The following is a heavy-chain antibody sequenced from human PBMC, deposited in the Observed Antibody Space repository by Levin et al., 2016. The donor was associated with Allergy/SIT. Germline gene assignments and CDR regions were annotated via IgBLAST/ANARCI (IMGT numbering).Heavy chain of an antibody. V-gene: IGHV4-59*01. CDR2: IYYSGST. CDR1: GGSISSYY. Sequence: SETLSLTCTVSGGSISSYYWSWIRQPPGKGLEWIGYIYYSGSTNYNPSLKSRVTISVDTSKNQFSLKLSSVTAADTAVYYCARDLNYDSSGYYPNWFDPWGQGTLVYRLL. J-gene: IGHJ5*02. CDR3: ARDLNYDSSGYYPNWFDP. D-gene: IGHD3-22*01.